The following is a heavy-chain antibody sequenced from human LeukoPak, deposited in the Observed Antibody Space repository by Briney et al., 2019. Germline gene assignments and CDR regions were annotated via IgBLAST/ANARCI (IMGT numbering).Heavy chain of an antibody. CDR3: ARGGIVVVPAGQNWFDP. D-gene: IGHD2-2*01. V-gene: IGHV1-46*01. CDR2: INPSGGST. J-gene: IGHJ5*02. Sequence: ASVKVSCKASGYTFTSYYMHWVRQAPGQGLEWMGIINPSGGSTSYAQKFQGRVTMTRDTSTSTVYMELSSLRSEDTAVYYCARGGIVVVPAGQNWFDPWGQGTLVTVSS. CDR1: GYTFTSYY.